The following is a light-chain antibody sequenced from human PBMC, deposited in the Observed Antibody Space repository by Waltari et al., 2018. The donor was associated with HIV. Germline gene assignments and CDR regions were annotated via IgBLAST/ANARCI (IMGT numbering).Light chain of an antibody. CDR3: QQYNDWPPLT. CDR1: QSVSSSY. V-gene: IGKV3-15*01. Sequence: EIVLTQSPGTLSLSPGERATLSCRASQSVSSSYLAWYQQKPGQAPRLLIYGASSRASGIPARFSGSGSGTEFTLTISSLKSEDSAVYYCQQYNDWPPLTFGGGTKVEIK. J-gene: IGKJ4*01. CDR2: GAS.